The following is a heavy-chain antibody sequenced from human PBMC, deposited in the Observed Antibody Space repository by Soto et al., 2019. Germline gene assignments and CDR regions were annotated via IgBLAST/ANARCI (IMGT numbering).Heavy chain of an antibody. Sequence: SQILPLTCAISGASVTSKSAAWNWIRQSPSRGLEWLGRTYYRSKWYHDYAVYVQSRITINPDTSKNQFSLHLHSVTPDDTAVYYCGTFLSTASPDIWGEGTTVTVSS. CDR3: GTFLSTASPDI. CDR1: GASVTSKSAA. J-gene: IGHJ6*04. CDR2: TYYRSKWYH. V-gene: IGHV6-1*01. D-gene: IGHD2-2*01.